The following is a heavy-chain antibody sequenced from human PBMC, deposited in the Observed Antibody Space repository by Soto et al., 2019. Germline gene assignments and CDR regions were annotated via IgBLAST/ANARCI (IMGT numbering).Heavy chain of an antibody. D-gene: IGHD3-10*01. V-gene: IGHV1-69*02. Sequence: GASVKVSCKASGGTFSSYTISWVRQAPGQGLEWMGRIIPILGIANYAQKFQGRVTITADKSTSTAYMELSSLRSEDTAVYYCARAEPDGAGKWYYYYYMDVWGKGTTVTVSS. CDR2: IIPILGIA. CDR3: ARAEPDGAGKWYYYYYMDV. J-gene: IGHJ6*03. CDR1: GGTFSSYT.